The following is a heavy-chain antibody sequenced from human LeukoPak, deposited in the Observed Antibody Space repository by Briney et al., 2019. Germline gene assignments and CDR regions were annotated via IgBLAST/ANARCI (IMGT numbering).Heavy chain of an antibody. J-gene: IGHJ5*02. V-gene: IGHV3-7*01. CDR2: IKQDGSEK. CDR3: ARRIVGADSNWFDP. Sequence: GGSLRLSCAAPGFTFSSYWMSWVRQAPGKGLEWVANIKQDGSEKYYVDSVKGRFTISRDNAKNSLYLQMNSLRAEDTAVYYCARRIVGADSNWFDPWGQGTLVTVSS. CDR1: GFTFSSYW. D-gene: IGHD1-26*01.